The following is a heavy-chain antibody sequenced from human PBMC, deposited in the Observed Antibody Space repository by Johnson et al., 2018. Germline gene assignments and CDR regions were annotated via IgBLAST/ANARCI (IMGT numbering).Heavy chain of an antibody. CDR3: AKAATTIVRDAEYFQH. D-gene: IGHD4-17*01. V-gene: IGHV3-30-3*01. CDR1: GFSFDTYA. Sequence: QVQLVKSGGGVVQPGRSLRLSCAASGFSFDTYAMFWVRQSPGKGLEWVALMSYDGSNEYYTDSVKGRFTISRDNSKNTLYLQMNSLRAEDTAVYYCAKAATTIVRDAEYFQHWGQGALVTVSA. CDR2: MSYDGSNE. J-gene: IGHJ1*01.